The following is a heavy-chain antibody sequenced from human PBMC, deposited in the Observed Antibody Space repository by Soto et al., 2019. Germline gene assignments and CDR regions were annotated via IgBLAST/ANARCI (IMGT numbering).Heavy chain of an antibody. CDR1: NGSLSGYY. V-gene: IGHV4-59*01. Sequence: PSETLSLTCTVSNGSLSGYYWTWIRQSPGKGLEWIGYIYYSGLSNYNPSLKSRVTMSVDTPKNQFSLSLKSLTAADTAVYYCARVGVGIGNHFDTWGQGTLVTVS. CDR3: ARVGVGIGNHFDT. J-gene: IGHJ4*02. CDR2: IYYSGLS. D-gene: IGHD1-26*01.